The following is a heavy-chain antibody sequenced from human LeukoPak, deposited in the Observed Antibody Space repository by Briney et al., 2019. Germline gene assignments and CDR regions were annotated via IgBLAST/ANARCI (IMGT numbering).Heavy chain of an antibody. D-gene: IGHD5-18*01. J-gene: IGHJ4*02. CDR3: AHKGFGYSYGYEEY. CDR2: IYWDDDK. Sequence: SGPTLVNPTQTLTLTCTFSGFSLSTCGVGVGWIRQPPGKALEWLALIYWDDDKRYSPSLKSRLTITKDTSKNQVVLTITNMDPVDTATYYCAHKGFGYSYGYEEYWGQGTLVTVSS. V-gene: IGHV2-5*02. CDR1: GFSLSTCGVG.